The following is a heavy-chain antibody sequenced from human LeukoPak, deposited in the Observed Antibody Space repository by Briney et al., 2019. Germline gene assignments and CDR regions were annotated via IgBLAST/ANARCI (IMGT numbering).Heavy chain of an antibody. CDR3: ARDYDFWSGYYDY. V-gene: IGHV4-34*01. Sequence: SETLSLTCAVYGGSFSGYYWNWIRQPPGKGLEWIGEINHSGSTNYNPSLKSRVTISVDTSKNQFSLKLSSVTAADTAVYYCARDYDFWSGYYDYWGQGTLVTVSS. CDR2: INHSGST. J-gene: IGHJ4*02. CDR1: GGSFSGYY. D-gene: IGHD3-3*01.